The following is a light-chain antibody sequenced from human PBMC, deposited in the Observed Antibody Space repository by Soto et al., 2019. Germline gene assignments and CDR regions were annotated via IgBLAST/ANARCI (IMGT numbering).Light chain of an antibody. CDR2: GAS. V-gene: IGKV3-20*01. J-gene: IGKJ5*01. Sequence: SPGERATLSCRAIQSVSSSYLAWYQQKPGQAPRLLIYGASSRATGIPDRFSGSGSGTDFTLTISRLEPEDFAVYYCQQYASSPITFGQGTRLEIK. CDR1: QSVSSSY. CDR3: QQYASSPIT.